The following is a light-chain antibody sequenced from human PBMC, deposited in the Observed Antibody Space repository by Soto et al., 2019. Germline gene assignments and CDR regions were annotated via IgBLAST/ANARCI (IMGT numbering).Light chain of an antibody. V-gene: IGKV1-39*01. CDR2: AAS. J-gene: IGKJ2*01. CDR3: QQSYSAPVT. CDR1: QSISSY. Sequence: DLQMTQSPSSLSASIGDRVTITCRASQSISSYLNWFQQKPGEAPKLLIQAASSLQSGVPSRFSGSGSGRDFTLTINSLQPEDFAVYYCQQSYSAPVTFGQGTKL.